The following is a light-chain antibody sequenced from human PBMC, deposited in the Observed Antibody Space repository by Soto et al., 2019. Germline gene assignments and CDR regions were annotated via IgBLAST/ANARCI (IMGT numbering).Light chain of an antibody. CDR3: QQYNNWPPYT. Sequence: EIVMTQSPATLSVSPGERATLSCRASQSVSSNLAWYQQKPGQAPRLLIYGASTRATGIPARFSGSGSGTEVSLTTSSLQSDYCALYYCQQYNNWPPYTFGQGTKLEIK. CDR2: GAS. J-gene: IGKJ2*01. V-gene: IGKV3-15*01. CDR1: QSVSSN.